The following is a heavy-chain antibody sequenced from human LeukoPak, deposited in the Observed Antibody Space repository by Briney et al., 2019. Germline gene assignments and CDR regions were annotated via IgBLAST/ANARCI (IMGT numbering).Heavy chain of an antibody. Sequence: GGSLRLSCAASGFTFSSYAMSWVRQAPGKGLEWVSAISGSGGSTYYAASVKGRFPISRDNSKNTLYLQMNSLRVEDTAIYYCAKARSGSYTVDAFDIWGQGTMVTVSS. J-gene: IGHJ3*02. CDR2: ISGSGGST. D-gene: IGHD1-26*01. V-gene: IGHV3-23*01. CDR3: AKARSGSYTVDAFDI. CDR1: GFTFSSYA.